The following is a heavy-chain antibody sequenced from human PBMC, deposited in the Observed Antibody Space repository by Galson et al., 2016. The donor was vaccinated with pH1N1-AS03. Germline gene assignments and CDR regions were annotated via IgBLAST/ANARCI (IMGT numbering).Heavy chain of an antibody. CDR2: VWYDGSQR. V-gene: IGHV3-33*01. D-gene: IGHD4-17*01. CDR3: ARDPYGDPTVDFDY. J-gene: IGHJ4*02. CDR1: GFTFGSYA. Sequence: CLRLSCAASGFTFGSYAMHWVRQSPGMGLEWVAVVWYDGSQRYYADSVKGRFTISRDNNRNTVYLQMDSLRAEDTAVYYCARDPYGDPTVDFDYWGQGTLVTVSS.